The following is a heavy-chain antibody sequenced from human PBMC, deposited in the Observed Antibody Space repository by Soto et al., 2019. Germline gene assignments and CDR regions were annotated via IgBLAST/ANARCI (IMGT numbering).Heavy chain of an antibody. J-gene: IGHJ6*02. V-gene: IGHV4-61*01. CDR2: IYYSGST. CDR1: GGSVSSGSYH. Sequence: SETLSLTCNVSGGSVSSGSYHWSWIRHPPGKGLEWIGYIYYSGSTNYNQSLKSRVTISVDTSKKQFSLKLSSVTAADTAVYYCARDQKWELHYYGMDVWGQGTTVTVSS. D-gene: IGHD1-26*01. CDR3: ARDQKWELHYYGMDV.